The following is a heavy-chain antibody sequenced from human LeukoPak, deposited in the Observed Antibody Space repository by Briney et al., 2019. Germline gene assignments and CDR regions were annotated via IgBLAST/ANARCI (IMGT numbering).Heavy chain of an antibody. J-gene: IGHJ4*01. Sequence: AGGSLRLSCAVTGFTFDTYWMSWVRQVPGKGLEWVANIKQDGSEKTYADSVRGRFTIFRDNAKDSVYLQMNSLRAEDSAIYYCAREGFYFFDFWGQGTLVTVSS. CDR1: GFTFDTYW. V-gene: IGHV3-7*01. CDR2: IKQDGSEK. CDR3: AREGFYFFDF.